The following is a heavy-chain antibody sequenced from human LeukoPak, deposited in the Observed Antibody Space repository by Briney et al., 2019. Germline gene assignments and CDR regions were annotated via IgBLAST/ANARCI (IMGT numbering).Heavy chain of an antibody. CDR2: IYSGGST. CDR3: ARVNGGNLLDY. J-gene: IGHJ4*02. V-gene: IGHV3-53*01. D-gene: IGHD2-21*01. CDR1: GFTVSSNY. Sequence: PGGSLRLSCAASGFTVSSNYMSWVRQAPGKGLEWVSVIYSGGSTYYADSVKGRFTISRDNSENTLYLQMNSLRAEDTAVYYCARVNGGNLLDYWGQGTLVTVSS.